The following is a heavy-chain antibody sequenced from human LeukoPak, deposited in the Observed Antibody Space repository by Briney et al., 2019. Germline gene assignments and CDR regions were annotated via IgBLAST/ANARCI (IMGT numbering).Heavy chain of an antibody. CDR3: ARDRGGAIDY. D-gene: IGHD1-26*01. Sequence: GGSLRLSCAASGFTFSSYAMNWVRQAPGKGLEWVSSIDSSNNYIYYEDSVKGRFTISRDHAKDSLYLQMNSLRGEDTAVYYCARDRGGAIDYWGQGTLVTVSS. CDR1: GFTFSSYA. CDR2: IDSSNNYI. J-gene: IGHJ4*02. V-gene: IGHV3-21*01.